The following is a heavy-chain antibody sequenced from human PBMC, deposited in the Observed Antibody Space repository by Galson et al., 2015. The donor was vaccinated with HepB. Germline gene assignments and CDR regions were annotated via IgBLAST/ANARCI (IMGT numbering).Heavy chain of an antibody. D-gene: IGHD2-2*01. CDR1: GGTFSSYA. CDR2: IIPILGIA. Sequence: SVKVSCKASGGTFSSYAISWVRQAPGQGLEWMGRIIPILGIANYAQKFQGRVTITADKSTSTAYMELSSLRSEDTAVCYCASEVVPAYYFDYWGQGTLVTVSS. CDR3: ASEVVPAYYFDY. V-gene: IGHV1-69*04. J-gene: IGHJ4*02.